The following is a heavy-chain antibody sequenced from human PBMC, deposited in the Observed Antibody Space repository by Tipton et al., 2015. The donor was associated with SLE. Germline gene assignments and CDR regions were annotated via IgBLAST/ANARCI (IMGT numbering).Heavy chain of an antibody. CDR2: IYRSGST. CDR3: ARVYSSSWYYYYYYMDV. D-gene: IGHD6-13*01. J-gene: IGHJ6*03. CDR1: GDSISSGYY. V-gene: IGHV4-38-2*02. Sequence: TLSLTCSVSGDSISSGYYWGWIRQPPGKGLEWIGTIYRSGSTYYNPSLKSRVTISVDTSKNQFSLNLRSVTAADTAVYYCARVYSSSWYYYYYYMDVWGKGTTVTVSS.